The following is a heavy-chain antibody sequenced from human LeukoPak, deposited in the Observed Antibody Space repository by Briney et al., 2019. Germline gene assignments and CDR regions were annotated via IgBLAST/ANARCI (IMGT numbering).Heavy chain of an antibody. CDR1: GGSISSYY. CDR3: ATYGGDSVSYYYHMDV. V-gene: IGHV4-59*01. Sequence: SETLSLTCAVSGGSISSYYWSWIRQPPGKGLEWIGDIYYSGSTNYNPSLKSRLTISVDTSKNQFSLKLSSVTAADTAVYYCATYGGDSVSYYYHMDVWGTGTTVTVSS. CDR2: IYYSGST. D-gene: IGHD2-21*02. J-gene: IGHJ6*03.